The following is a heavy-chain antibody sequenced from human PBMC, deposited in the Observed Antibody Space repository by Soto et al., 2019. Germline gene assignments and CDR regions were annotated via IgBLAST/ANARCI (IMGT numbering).Heavy chain of an antibody. CDR3: AKGHWGNPFDI. V-gene: IGHV3-9*01. CDR2: ITSNSGTI. D-gene: IGHD3-16*01. J-gene: IGHJ3*02. CDR1: GFTFEDYS. Sequence: EVQLVESGGGLEQPGRSLRLSCAASGFTFEDYSMHWVRQAPGKGLAWVSGITSNSGTIVYADSVKGRFTISRDNAKNSLYLQMNSLRAEDTALYHCAKGHWGNPFDIWGQGTMVTDSS.